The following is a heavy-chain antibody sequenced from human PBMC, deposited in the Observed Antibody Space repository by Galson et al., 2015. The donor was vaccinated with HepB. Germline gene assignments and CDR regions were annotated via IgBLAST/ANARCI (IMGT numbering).Heavy chain of an antibody. CDR3: AREPYSSSHGACDI. CDR2: IWYDDDNK. Sequence: SLRLSCAASGYTFSSYAMHWVRQAPGKGLEWVALIWYDDDNKYHADSVKGRFTISRDNSKNTLYLQMNSLRAEDTAIYYCAREPYSSSHGACDIWGQGTMVTVSS. V-gene: IGHV3-33*01. CDR1: GYTFSSYA. D-gene: IGHD6-13*01. J-gene: IGHJ3*02.